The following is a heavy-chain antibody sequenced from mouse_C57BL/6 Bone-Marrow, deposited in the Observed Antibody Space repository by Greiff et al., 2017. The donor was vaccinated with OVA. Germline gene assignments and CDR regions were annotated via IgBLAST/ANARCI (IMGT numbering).Heavy chain of an antibody. J-gene: IGHJ1*03. Sequence: QVQLQQSGPELVKPGASVKLSCKASGYTFTSYDINWVKQRPGQGLEWIGWIYPRAGSTKYNEKFKGNATLTVDTSSSTAYMELHSLTSEDSAVYFCARRGLYGYWYFDVWGTGTTVTVSS. D-gene: IGHD1-1*02. CDR1: GYTFTSYD. CDR3: ARRGLYGYWYFDV. CDR2: IYPRAGST. V-gene: IGHV1-85*01.